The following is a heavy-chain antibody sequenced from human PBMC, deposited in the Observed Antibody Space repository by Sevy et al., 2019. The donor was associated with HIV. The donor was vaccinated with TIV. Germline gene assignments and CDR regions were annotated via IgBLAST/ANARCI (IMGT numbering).Heavy chain of an antibody. V-gene: IGHV3-30-3*01. Sequence: GGSLRLSCAASGFTFSSYAMHWVRQAPGKGLEWVAVISYDGSNKYYADSVKGRFTISRDNSKNKLYLQMNSLRAEDTAVYYCARDPYYYDSSGYPIYFDYWGQGTLVTVSS. CDR1: GFTFSSYA. D-gene: IGHD3-22*01. CDR3: ARDPYYYDSSGYPIYFDY. J-gene: IGHJ4*02. CDR2: ISYDGSNK.